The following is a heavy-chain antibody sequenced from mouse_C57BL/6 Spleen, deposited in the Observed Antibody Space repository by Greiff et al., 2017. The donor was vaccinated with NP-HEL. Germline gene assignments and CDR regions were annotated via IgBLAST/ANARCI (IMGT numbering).Heavy chain of an antibody. J-gene: IGHJ2*01. Sequence: EVQLVESGGGLVQPGGSMKLSCVASGFTFSNYWMNWVRQSPEKGLEWVAQIRLKSDNYATHYAESVKGRFTSSRDDSKSSVYLQMNNLRAEDTGIYYCTHGDYWGQGTTLTVSS. CDR1: GFTFSNYW. CDR2: IRLKSDNYAT. CDR3: THGDY. V-gene: IGHV6-3*01.